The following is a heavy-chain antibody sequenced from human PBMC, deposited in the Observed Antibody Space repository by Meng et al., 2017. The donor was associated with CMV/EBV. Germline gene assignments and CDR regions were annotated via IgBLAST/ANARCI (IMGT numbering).Heavy chain of an antibody. CDR3: VRGLAEFLGWEMGY. CDR1: GFTFMSYC. CDR2: IDNDGSST. D-gene: IGHD1-26*01. V-gene: IGHV3-74*01. Sequence: VLLVESGGGLLQPGESLRLSCAASGFTFMSYCINGFRQAPGKGLVWVSRIDNDGSSTSYADSVKGRFTISRDNAKNTLYLQMHTLRAEDTAVYYCVRGLAEFLGWEMGYWGQGTLVTVSS. J-gene: IGHJ4*02.